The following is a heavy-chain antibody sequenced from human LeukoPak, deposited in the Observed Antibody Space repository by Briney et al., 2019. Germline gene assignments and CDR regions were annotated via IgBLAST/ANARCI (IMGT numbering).Heavy chain of an antibody. CDR3: ATLYGDYNWYFDL. V-gene: IGHV3-23*01. D-gene: IGHD4-17*01. CDR2: LSASGGST. CDR1: GLTFSRYV. J-gene: IGHJ2*01. Sequence: GGSLRLSCTSSGLTFSRYVMGWVRQAPGKGLEWVSTLSASGGSTFYAASVKGRFTVSRDNSKNTLFLQMNTLRAEDTAVYYCATLYGDYNWYFDLWGRGTLVTVSS.